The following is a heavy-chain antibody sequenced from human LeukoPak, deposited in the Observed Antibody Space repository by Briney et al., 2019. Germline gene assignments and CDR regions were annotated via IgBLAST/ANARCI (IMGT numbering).Heavy chain of an antibody. V-gene: IGHV3-48*01. Sequence: GGSLRLSCAASGFTFSSYSMNWFRQAPGKGLEWVSYISTSSSTIYYADSVKGRFTISRDNAKNSLYLQMNSLRVEDTAVYYCARVEMATIGDYWGQGTLVTVSS. CDR1: GFTFSSYS. D-gene: IGHD5-24*01. CDR2: ISTSSSTI. CDR3: ARVEMATIGDY. J-gene: IGHJ4*02.